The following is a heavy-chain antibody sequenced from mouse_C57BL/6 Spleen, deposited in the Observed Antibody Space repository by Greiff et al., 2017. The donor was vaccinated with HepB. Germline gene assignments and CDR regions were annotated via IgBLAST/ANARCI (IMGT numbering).Heavy chain of an antibody. CDR1: GYAFSSYW. Sequence: VQLQQSGAELVKPGASVKISCKASGYAFSSYWMNWVKQRPGKGLEWIGQIYPGDGDTNYNGKFKGKATLTADKSSSTAYMQLSSLTSEDSAVYFCARRYYGSRPLFDYWGQGTTLTVSS. CDR3: ARRYYGSRPLFDY. CDR2: IYPGDGDT. V-gene: IGHV1-80*01. D-gene: IGHD1-1*01. J-gene: IGHJ2*01.